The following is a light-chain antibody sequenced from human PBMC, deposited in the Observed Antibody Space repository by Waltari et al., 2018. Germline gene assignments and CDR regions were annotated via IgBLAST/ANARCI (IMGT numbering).Light chain of an antibody. V-gene: IGKV3-15*01. CDR3: QQYSYWPRT. CDR2: GAS. CDR1: QSVSSK. Sequence: ETVMTQSPATLSVSPGERATLSCRASQSVSSKLAWYQQKPGQAPRLLIYGASTRATDIPARFSGGGSGTEFTLIISSLQSEDFAVYCCQQYSYWPRTFGRGTKVEIK. J-gene: IGKJ1*01.